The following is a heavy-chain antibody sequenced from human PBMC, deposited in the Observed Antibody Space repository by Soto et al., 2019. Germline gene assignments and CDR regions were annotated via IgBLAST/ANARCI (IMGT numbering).Heavy chain of an antibody. D-gene: IGHD1-26*01. Sequence: EVHLVESGGGLVQPGGSLRLSCAASGFTYSSFWMSWVRQAPGQGLEWVANIKQGGSEKYYGDSVKGRFTISRDNAKNSLYLQMNSLSAEDTAVYYCARDQWGYFISWGQGTLVTVSS. V-gene: IGHV3-7*05. J-gene: IGHJ5*02. CDR2: IKQGGSEK. CDR3: ARDQWGYFIS. CDR1: GFTYSSFW.